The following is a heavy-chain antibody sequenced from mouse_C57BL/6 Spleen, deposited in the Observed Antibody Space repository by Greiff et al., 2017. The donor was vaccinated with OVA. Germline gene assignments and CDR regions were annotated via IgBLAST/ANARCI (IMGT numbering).Heavy chain of an antibody. CDR1: GFTFSSYA. CDR3: ARERDYGSSLMGY. CDR2: ISDGGSYT. V-gene: IGHV5-4*01. D-gene: IGHD1-1*01. Sequence: EVQGVESGGGLVKPGGSLKLSCAASGFTFSSYAMSWVRQTPEKRLEWVATISDGGSYTYYPDNVKGRFTISRDNAKNNLYLQMSHLKSEDTAMYYCARERDYGSSLMGYWGQGASVTVSS. J-gene: IGHJ4*01.